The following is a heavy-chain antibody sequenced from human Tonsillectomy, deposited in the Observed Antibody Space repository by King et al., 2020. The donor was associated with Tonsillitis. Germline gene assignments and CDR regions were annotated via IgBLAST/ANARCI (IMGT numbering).Heavy chain of an antibody. J-gene: IGHJ4*02. V-gene: IGHV4-30-2*01. D-gene: IGHD1-14*01. CDR3: ARGDVTFFDY. CDR2: IYHSGST. Sequence: QLVESGSGLVKPSQTLSLTCAVSGGSISSGGYSWSWIRQPPGKGLEWIGYIYHSGSTYYNPSLKSRVTISVDRSKNQFSLKLSSVTAADTAVYYCARGDVTFFDYWGQGTLVTVSS. CDR1: GGSISSGGYS.